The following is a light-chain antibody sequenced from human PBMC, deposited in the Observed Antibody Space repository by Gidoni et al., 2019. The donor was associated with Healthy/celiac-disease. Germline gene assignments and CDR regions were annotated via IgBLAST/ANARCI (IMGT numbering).Light chain of an antibody. CDR1: QSISSY. CDR2: AAT. Sequence: DIQMTQSPSSLSASVGDRVTITCRASQSISSYLNWYQQKPGKAPKLLIYAATSLQSGVPSRFSGSGSGTDFTLTISSLQPEDFATYYCQQSYSTPEFTFGPGTKVEIK. V-gene: IGKV1-39*01. J-gene: IGKJ3*01. CDR3: QQSYSTPEFT.